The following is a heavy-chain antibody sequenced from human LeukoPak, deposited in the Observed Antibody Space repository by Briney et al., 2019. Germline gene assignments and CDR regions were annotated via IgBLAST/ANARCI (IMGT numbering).Heavy chain of an antibody. CDR1: GFTFSSYA. CDR3: APNWNDEVGPFDY. D-gene: IGHD1-1*01. V-gene: IGHV3-23*01. J-gene: IGHJ4*02. CDR2: ISGSGGST. Sequence: GGSLRLSCAASGFTFSSYAMSWVRQAPGKGLEWVSAISGSGGSTYYADSVKGRFTISRDNSKNTLYLQMNSLRAEDTAVYYCAPNWNDEVGPFDYWGQGTLVTVSS.